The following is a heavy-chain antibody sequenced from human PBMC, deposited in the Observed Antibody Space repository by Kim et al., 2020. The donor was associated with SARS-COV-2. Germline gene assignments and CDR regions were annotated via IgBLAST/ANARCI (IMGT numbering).Heavy chain of an antibody. CDR2: ISYDGSNK. CDR1: GFTFSSYG. Sequence: GGSLRLSCAASGFTFSSYGMHWVRQAPGKGLEWVAVISYDGSNKYYADSVKGRFTISRDNSKNTLYLQMNSLRAEDTAVYYCAKIAAAVNFDCWGQGTLVTVSS. D-gene: IGHD6-13*01. V-gene: IGHV3-30*18. J-gene: IGHJ4*02. CDR3: AKIAAAVNFDC.